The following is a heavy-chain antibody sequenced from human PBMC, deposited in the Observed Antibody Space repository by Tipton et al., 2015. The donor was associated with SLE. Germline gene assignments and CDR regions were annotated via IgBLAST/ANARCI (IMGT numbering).Heavy chain of an antibody. J-gene: IGHJ4*02. CDR3: VVCSPSSCAYFDY. D-gene: IGHD2-2*01. CDR1: GGSITNHY. CDR2: IYHSGYT. Sequence: TLSLTCTVSGGSITNHYWNWIRQPPGKGLEWIGSIYHSGYTYYNPSLESRVTLSADASKAQFSLKLTSVTAADTAVYYCVVCSPSSCAYFDYWGQGRLVTVSS. V-gene: IGHV4-59*04.